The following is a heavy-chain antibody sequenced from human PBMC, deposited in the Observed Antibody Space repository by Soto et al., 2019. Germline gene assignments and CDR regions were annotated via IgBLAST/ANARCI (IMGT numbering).Heavy chain of an antibody. J-gene: IGHJ4*02. CDR3: ARHPGTADTSDFDY. D-gene: IGHD6-13*01. CDR2: IDPSDSYT. Sequence: GESLKISCKGSGYSFTSYWISWVRRMPGKGLEWMGRIDPSDSYTNYSPSFQGHVTISADKSISTAYLQWSSLKASDTAMYYCARHPGTADTSDFDYWGQGTLVTVSS. CDR1: GYSFTSYW. V-gene: IGHV5-10-1*01.